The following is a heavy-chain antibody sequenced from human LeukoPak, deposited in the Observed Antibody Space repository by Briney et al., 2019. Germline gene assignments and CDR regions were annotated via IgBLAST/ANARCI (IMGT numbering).Heavy chain of an antibody. CDR2: IWYDGSKR. CDR1: GFTFSRHG. J-gene: IGHJ4*02. V-gene: IGHV3-33*01. D-gene: IGHD6-6*01. Sequence: PGGSLRLSCAASGFTFSRHGFHWVRQAPGKGLEWVADIWYDGSKRYYADSVKGRFTIARDDSKNTVSLQLNSLRAEDTAVYYCARDKGRARLYYWGQGTVVTVSS. CDR3: ARDKGRARLYY.